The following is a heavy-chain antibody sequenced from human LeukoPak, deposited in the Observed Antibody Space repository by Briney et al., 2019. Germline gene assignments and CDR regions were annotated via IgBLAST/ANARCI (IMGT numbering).Heavy chain of an antibody. Sequence: SETLSLTCTVSGYSISSGYYWGWIRQPPGKGLEWIGSIYHSGSAYYNPSLKSRVTISVDTSKDQFSLKLSSVTAADTAVYYCARSGTAIDYWGQGTLVTVSS. CDR1: GYSISSGYY. V-gene: IGHV4-38-2*02. J-gene: IGHJ4*02. CDR2: IYHSGSA. D-gene: IGHD6-13*01. CDR3: ARSGTAIDY.